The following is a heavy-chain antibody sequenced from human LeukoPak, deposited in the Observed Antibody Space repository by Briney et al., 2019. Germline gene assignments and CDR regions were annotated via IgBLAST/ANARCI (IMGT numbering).Heavy chain of an antibody. J-gene: IGHJ4*02. V-gene: IGHV3-73*01. D-gene: IGHD5-18*01. CDR2: IRSKANSYAT. CDR3: ADTAMARPDY. CDR1: GFTFSGSA. Sequence: PGGSLRLSCAASGFTFSGSAMHWVRQASGKGLEWVGRIRSKANSYATAYAASVKGRFTISRDDSKNTAYLQMNSLKTEDTAVYYCADTAMARPDYWGQGTLVTVSS.